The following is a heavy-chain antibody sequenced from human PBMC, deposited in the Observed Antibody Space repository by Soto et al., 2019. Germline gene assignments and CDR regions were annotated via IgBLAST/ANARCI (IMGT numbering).Heavy chain of an antibody. D-gene: IGHD3-3*01. V-gene: IGHV3-23*01. J-gene: IGHJ4*02. CDR1: GFSFSSFA. CDR2: VSGRGGDT. Sequence: GGSLRLSCAASGFSFSSFALSWVRQSPGKGLEWVAAVSGRGGDTYYANSVKGRFTISRDNSQNTLFLQMNSLRAEDSAIYYCAKDPNYDFWSGFSAVYFEYWGQGTLVTVSS. CDR3: AKDPNYDFWSGFSAVYFEY.